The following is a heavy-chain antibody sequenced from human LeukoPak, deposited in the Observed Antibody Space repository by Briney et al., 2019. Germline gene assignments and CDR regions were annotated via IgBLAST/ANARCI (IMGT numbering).Heavy chain of an antibody. CDR1: GNSISSYY. V-gene: IGHV4-59*01. Sequence: SETLSLTCTVSGNSISSYYWNWIRQPPGKGLEWIGYIDYTGSSNYNPSLKSRVSISVDTSKNQLSLKLSSVTAADTAVYYCARRVSAFFYGMDVWGQGTTVTVSS. CDR3: ARRVSAFFYGMDV. CDR2: IDYTGSS. J-gene: IGHJ6*02. D-gene: IGHD2-21*01.